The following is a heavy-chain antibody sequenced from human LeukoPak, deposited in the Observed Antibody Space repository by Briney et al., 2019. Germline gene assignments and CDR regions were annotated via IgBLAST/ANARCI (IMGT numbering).Heavy chain of an antibody. V-gene: IGHV4-31*03. Sequence: SQTLSLTCTVSGGSISSGGSYWSWIRQHPGKGLEWIGYIYYSGSTYYNPSLKSRVTISVGTSKNQFSLKLSSVTAADTAVYYCARGPYCSSTSCFGMDVWGQGTTVTVSS. J-gene: IGHJ6*02. CDR1: GGSISSGGSY. CDR2: IYYSGST. D-gene: IGHD2-2*01. CDR3: ARGPYCSSTSCFGMDV.